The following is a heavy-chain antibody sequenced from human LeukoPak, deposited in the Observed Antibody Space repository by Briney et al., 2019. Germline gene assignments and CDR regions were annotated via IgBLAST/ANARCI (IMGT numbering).Heavy chain of an antibody. CDR1: GGSISSGGYS. CDR2: IYHSGST. D-gene: IGHD5-12*01. J-gene: IGHJ4*02. CDR3: ARASGYGGAYFDY. V-gene: IGHV4-30-2*01. Sequence: PSETLSLTCAVSGGSISSGGYSWSWIRQPPGKGLEWIGYIYHSGSTYYNPSLKSRVTISVDRSKNQFSLKLSFVTAADTAVYYCARASGYGGAYFDYWGQGTLVTVSS.